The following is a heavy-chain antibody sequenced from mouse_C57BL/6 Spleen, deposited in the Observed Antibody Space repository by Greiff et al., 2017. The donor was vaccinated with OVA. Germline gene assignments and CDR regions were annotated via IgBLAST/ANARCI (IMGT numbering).Heavy chain of an antibody. CDR3: ARSASWYFDF. CDR2: ISSGSSTI. D-gene: IGHD6-1*01. Sequence: EVKVVESGGGLVKPGGSLKLSCAASGFTFSDYGMPWVRQAPEKGLEWVAYISSGSSTIYYADTVKGRFTISRDNAKHTLFLQMTSQRSEDKAMDYCARSASWYFDFWGTGTTVTVSS. J-gene: IGHJ1*03. V-gene: IGHV5-17*01. CDR1: GFTFSDYG.